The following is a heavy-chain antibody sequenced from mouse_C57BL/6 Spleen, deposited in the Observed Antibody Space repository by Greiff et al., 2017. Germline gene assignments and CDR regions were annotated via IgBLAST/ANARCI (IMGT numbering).Heavy chain of an antibody. D-gene: IGHD3-3*01. V-gene: IGHV1-69*01. J-gene: IGHJ3*01. CDR3: ARRDGGFAY. Sequence: VQLQQPGAELVMPGASVKLSCKASGYTFTSYWMHWVKQRPGQGLEWIGEIDPSDSYTNYNQKFKGKSTLTVEKSSSTAYMQLSSLTSEDSAVYYCARRDGGFAYWGQGTLVTVSA. CDR2: IDPSDSYT. CDR1: GYTFTSYW.